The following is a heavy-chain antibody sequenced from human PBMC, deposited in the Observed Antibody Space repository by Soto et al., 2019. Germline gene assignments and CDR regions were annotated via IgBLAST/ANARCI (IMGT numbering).Heavy chain of an antibody. CDR1: GFTFRSFT. V-gene: IGHV3-53*01. CDR3: ARAREPEYSSSIFFDY. Sequence: PGGSLRLSCAASGFTFRSFTMNWVRQAPGKGLEWVSVIYSAGSTYYANAVKGRFTISRDISENKIFLELNGLTVDDTAVYYCARAREPEYSSSIFFDYWGRGTVVTVSS. D-gene: IGHD6-6*01. J-gene: IGHJ4*01. CDR2: IYSAGST.